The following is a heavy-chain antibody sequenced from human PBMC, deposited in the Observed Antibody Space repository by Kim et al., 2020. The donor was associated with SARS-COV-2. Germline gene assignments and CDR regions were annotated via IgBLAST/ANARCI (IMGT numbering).Heavy chain of an antibody. D-gene: IGHD3-10*01. CDR2: IYHSGST. J-gene: IGHJ4*02. V-gene: IGHV4-4*02. Sequence: SETLSLTCAVSGGSISSSNWWSWVRQPPGKGLEWIGEIYHSGSTNYNPSLKSRVTISVDKSKNQFSLKLSSVTAADTAVYYCARSLWFGELLGYYFDYWGQGTLVTVYS. CDR3: ARSLWFGELLGYYFDY. CDR1: GGSISSSNW.